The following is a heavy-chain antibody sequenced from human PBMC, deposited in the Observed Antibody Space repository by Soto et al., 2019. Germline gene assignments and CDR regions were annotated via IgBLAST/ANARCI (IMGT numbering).Heavy chain of an antibody. CDR1: GYTFTSYY. CDR2: INPSGST. Sequence: ASVKVSCKASGYTFTSYYMHWVRQAPGQGLEWMGIINPSGSTSYAQKFQGRVTMTRTTLYLQLSSLRSEDTAVYYCAKNRMTGQAHYDFWGQGTPVTVPS. J-gene: IGHJ4*02. CDR3: AKNRMTGQAHYDF. V-gene: IGHV1-46*01. D-gene: IGHD3-9*01.